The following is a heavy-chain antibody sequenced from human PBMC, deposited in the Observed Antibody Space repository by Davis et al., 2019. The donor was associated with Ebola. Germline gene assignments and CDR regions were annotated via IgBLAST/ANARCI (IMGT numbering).Heavy chain of an antibody. CDR3: ARDRGITILGVVTQLSGMDV. J-gene: IGHJ6*02. Sequence: ASVKVSCKASGYTFTSYYMHWVRQAPGQGLEWVGIINPSGGTTSYAQKFQGRVTMTEDTSTDTAYMELSSLRSEDTAVYYCARDRGITILGVVTQLSGMDVWGQGTTVTVSS. D-gene: IGHD3-3*01. V-gene: IGHV1-46*01. CDR2: INPSGGTT. CDR1: GYTFTSYY.